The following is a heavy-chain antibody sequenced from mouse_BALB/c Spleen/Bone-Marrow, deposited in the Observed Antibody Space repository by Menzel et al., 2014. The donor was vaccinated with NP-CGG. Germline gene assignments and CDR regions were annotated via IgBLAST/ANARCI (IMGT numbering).Heavy chain of an antibody. D-gene: IGHD2-3*01. CDR1: GFDFSGFW. V-gene: IGHV4-1*02. Sequence: EVKLAESGGGLVQPGGSLKLSCAASGFDFSGFWMGWVRQAPGKGLEWIGEINPDSSTINYTPSLKDRFIISRDNAKNTLYLQMSKVRSEDTALYYCARLGYYGGFAYWGQGTLVTVSA. CDR3: ARLGYYGGFAY. J-gene: IGHJ3*01. CDR2: INPDSSTI.